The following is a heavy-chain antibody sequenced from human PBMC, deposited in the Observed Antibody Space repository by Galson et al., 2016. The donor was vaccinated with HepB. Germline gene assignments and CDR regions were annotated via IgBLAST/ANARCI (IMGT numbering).Heavy chain of an antibody. D-gene: IGHD2-8*01. CDR2: ISYSGST. CDR1: GDPISSSSYY. V-gene: IGHV4-39*07. Sequence: SETLSLTCTISGDPISSSSYYWGWIRQPPGKGLEWIGSISYSGSTYYNPSLKSRVTISVDTSRSQLSLKLTSVTAADTAVFYCAIEVLMTDHLDYWGQGTLVTVSS. CDR3: AIEVLMTDHLDY. J-gene: IGHJ4*02.